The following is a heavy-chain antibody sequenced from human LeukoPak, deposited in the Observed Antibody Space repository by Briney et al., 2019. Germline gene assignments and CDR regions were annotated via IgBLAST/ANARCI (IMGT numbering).Heavy chain of an antibody. V-gene: IGHV1-69*13. CDR2: IIPIFGTA. D-gene: IGHD2-8*01. CDR3: ATNLVGLEALMVYADYYYYGMDV. CDR1: GGTFSSYA. J-gene: IGHJ6*02. Sequence: SVKVSCKASGGTFSSYAISWVRQAPGQGLEWMGGIIPIFGTANYAQKFQGRVTITADESTSTAYMELSSLRSEDTAVYYCATNLVGLEALMVYADYYYYGMDVWGQGATVTVSS.